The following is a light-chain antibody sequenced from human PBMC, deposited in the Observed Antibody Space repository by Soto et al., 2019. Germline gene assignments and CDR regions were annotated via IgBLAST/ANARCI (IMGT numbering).Light chain of an antibody. Sequence: QSVLTQPASVSGSPGQSITISGTGTSNDVGGYNLVSWFQQHPGKAPKLMISEVNKRPSGVSNRFSGSKSANTASLTISGLQAEDEADYYCCSHVGGSSPQWVFGGGTKLTVL. CDR3: CSHVGGSSPQWV. J-gene: IGLJ3*02. CDR2: EVN. CDR1: SNDVGGYNL. V-gene: IGLV2-23*02.